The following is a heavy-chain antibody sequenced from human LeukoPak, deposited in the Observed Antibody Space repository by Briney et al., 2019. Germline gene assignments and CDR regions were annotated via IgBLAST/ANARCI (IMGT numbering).Heavy chain of an antibody. D-gene: IGHD4-17*01. Sequence: GESLKISCQGSGYNFTPYWIVWVRQMPGKGLEWMGITFAGYSYSPSFQGQVTISVDKSISTAYLQWSSLKASDTAIYYCATPGTDYGDPLNYWGQGTLVTVSS. J-gene: IGHJ4*02. V-gene: IGHV5-51*01. CDR1: GYNFTPYW. CDR2: TFAGYS. CDR3: ATPGTDYGDPLNY.